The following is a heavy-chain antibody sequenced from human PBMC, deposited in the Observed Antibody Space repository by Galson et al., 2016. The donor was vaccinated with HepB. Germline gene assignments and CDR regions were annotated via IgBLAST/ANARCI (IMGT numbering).Heavy chain of an antibody. Sequence: PRLSCAASGFRFDDHAMHWVRQAPGKGLEWVSGISWNSGRIGYGDSVKGRFTISRDDAKNSLFLQMNSLRADDTALYYCAKDRLGYDSGGYPVFDYWGQGTLGTVSS. CDR2: ISWNSGRI. J-gene: IGHJ4*02. V-gene: IGHV3-9*01. CDR1: GFRFDDHA. D-gene: IGHD3-22*01. CDR3: AKDRLGYDSGGYPVFDY.